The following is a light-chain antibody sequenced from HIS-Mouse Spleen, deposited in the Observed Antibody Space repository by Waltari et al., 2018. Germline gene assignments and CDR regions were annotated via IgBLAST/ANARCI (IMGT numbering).Light chain of an antibody. CDR2: QDS. V-gene: IGLV3-25*03. CDR3: QSADSSGTYWV. J-gene: IGLJ3*02. CDR1: ALPKQY. Sequence: SYELTQPPSVSVSPGQTARITCSGDALPKQYAYWYQQKPGQAPVLVIYQDSERPSGSPERCSGSSSGTTVTLTISGVQAEDEADYYCQSADSSGTYWVFGGGTKLTVL.